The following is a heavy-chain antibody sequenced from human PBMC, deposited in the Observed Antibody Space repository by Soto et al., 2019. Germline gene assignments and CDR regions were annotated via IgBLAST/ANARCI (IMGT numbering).Heavy chain of an antibody. J-gene: IGHJ6*02. D-gene: IGHD2-2*01. V-gene: IGHV4-31*03. CDR2: IYYSGST. CDR3: ARGSVVPAAISYYYGMDV. CDR1: GGSISSGGYY. Sequence: SETLSLTCTVSGGSISSGGYYWSWIRQHPGKGLEWIGYIYYSGSTYYNPSLKSRVTISVDTSKNQFSLKLSSVTAADTAVYYCARGSVVPAAISYYYGMDVCSQGNTVTLSS.